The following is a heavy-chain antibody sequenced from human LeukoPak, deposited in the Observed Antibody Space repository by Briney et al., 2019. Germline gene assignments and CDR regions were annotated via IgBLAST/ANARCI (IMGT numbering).Heavy chain of an antibody. V-gene: IGHV5-10-1*01. CDR3: ARHLRVNYYGSGSYAPPNS. J-gene: IGHJ4*02. D-gene: IGHD3-10*01. CDR1: GYSFTSYW. Sequence: GESLRISCRGSGYSFTSYWISWVRQMSGKGLELMGRIETSDSYTNYSPSFQGHVTISADKSISTAYLQWSSLKASDTAMYYCARHLRVNYYGSGSYAPPNSWGQGTLVTVSS. CDR2: IETSDSYT.